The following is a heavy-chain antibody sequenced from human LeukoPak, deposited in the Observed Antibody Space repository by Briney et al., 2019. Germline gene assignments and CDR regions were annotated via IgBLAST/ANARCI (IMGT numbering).Heavy chain of an antibody. CDR2: MSGSGDTT. CDR3: AKVLPAAALFDY. J-gene: IGHJ4*02. Sequence: TGGSLRLSCAASGFTFSSYAMGWVRQAPGEGLEWVSAMSGSGDTTYYADSAKGRFTISRDNSKNTLYLQLNSLRAEDTAVYYCAKVLPAAALFDYWGQGTLVTVSS. V-gene: IGHV3-23*01. D-gene: IGHD2-2*01. CDR1: GFTFSSYA.